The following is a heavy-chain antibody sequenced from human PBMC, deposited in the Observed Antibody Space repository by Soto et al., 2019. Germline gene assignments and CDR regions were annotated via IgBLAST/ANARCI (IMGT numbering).Heavy chain of an antibody. CDR3: AIEKVGATSVHVFDI. CDR2: IKPDGSEK. D-gene: IGHD1-26*01. J-gene: IGHJ3*02. Sequence: ETLSLTCAVSGGSIRSNNWWSWVRQPPGKGLEWVANIKPDGSEKYYVDSVKGRFTISRDNVEKSLYLQMNSLRAEDTALYYCAIEKVGATSVHVFDIWGQGTMVTVSS. V-gene: IGHV3-7*01. CDR1: GGSIRSNNW.